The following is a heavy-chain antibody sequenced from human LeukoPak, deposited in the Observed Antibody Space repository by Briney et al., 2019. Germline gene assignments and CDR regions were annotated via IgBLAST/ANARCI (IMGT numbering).Heavy chain of an antibody. CDR1: GLRFRNYG. Sequence: PGGSLRLSCVVSGLRFRNYGMHWVRQAPGKGLEWVAVISYDGRNKHYPDSVKGRFTISRDISTDTLWLQMDSLRTEDTAVYYCAKGPLRGTAAAIDYWGQGTLVTVSS. V-gene: IGHV3-30*18. CDR2: ISYDGRNK. J-gene: IGHJ4*02. D-gene: IGHD2-2*01. CDR3: AKGPLRGTAAAIDY.